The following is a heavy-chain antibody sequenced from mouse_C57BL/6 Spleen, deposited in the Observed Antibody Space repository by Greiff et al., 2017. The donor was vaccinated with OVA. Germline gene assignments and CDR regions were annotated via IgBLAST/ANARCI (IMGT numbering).Heavy chain of an antibody. V-gene: IGHV3-6*01. CDR3: ASAFITTVVDWYFDV. Sequence: ESGPGLVKPSQSLSLTCSVTGYSITSGYYWNWIRQFPGNKLEWMGYISYDGSNNYNPSLKNRISITRDTSKNQFFLKLNSVTTEDTATYYCASAFITTVVDWYFDVWGTGTTVTVSS. CDR1: GYSITSGYY. J-gene: IGHJ1*03. D-gene: IGHD1-1*01. CDR2: ISYDGSN.